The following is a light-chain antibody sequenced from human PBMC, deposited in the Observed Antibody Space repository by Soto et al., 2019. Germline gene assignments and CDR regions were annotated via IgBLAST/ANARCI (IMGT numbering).Light chain of an antibody. V-gene: IGKV1-5*01. CDR3: QQYNSYQGT. Sequence: DIQMSLSPSTLSSSVGDRVTITCRASQSISSWLAWYQQKPGKAPKLLIYDASSLESGVPSRFSGSGSGTEFTLTISSLQPDDFATYYCQQYNSYQGTFGQGTKVDIK. CDR1: QSISSW. J-gene: IGKJ1*01. CDR2: DAS.